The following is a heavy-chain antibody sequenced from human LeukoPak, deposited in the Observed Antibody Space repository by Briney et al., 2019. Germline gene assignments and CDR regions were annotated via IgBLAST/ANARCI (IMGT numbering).Heavy chain of an antibody. V-gene: IGHV3-30*02. CDR1: GFTFSTYG. Sequence: GGSLRLSCAASGFTFSTYGMHWVRQAPGKGLEWVTFIRYDGSNKYYADSMKGRFTISRDNSKNTLYLQMNSLRAEDTAVYYCAIVGATAGTHYYYYMDVWGKGTTVTVSS. CDR3: AIVGATAGTHYYYYMDV. D-gene: IGHD6-13*01. J-gene: IGHJ6*03. CDR2: IRYDGSNK.